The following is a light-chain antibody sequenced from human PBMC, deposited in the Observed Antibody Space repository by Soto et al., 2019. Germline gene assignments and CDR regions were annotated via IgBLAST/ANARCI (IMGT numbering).Light chain of an antibody. CDR1: SSNIGSNY. V-gene: IGLV1-47*01. CDR3: AAWDDSLSGRYV. Sequence: QSVLTQLPSASGTPGQMVTISCSGSSSNIGSNYVYWYQQLPGTAPKLLIYRNNQRPSGVPDRFSGSKSGTSASLAISGLRSEDEADYYCAAWDDSLSGRYVFGTGTKVTVL. J-gene: IGLJ1*01. CDR2: RNN.